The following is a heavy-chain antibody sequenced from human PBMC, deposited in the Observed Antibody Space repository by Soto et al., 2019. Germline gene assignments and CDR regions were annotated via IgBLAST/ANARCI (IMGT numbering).Heavy chain of an antibody. CDR2: ISSSSSYI. CDR1: GFTFSSYS. CDR3: ARDLVCSSTSCYKGHDY. J-gene: IGHJ4*02. D-gene: IGHD2-2*02. V-gene: IGHV3-21*01. Sequence: EVQLVESGGGLVKPGGSLRLSCAASGFTFSSYSMNWVRQAPGKGLEWVSSISSSSSYIYYADSVKGRFTISRDNAKNSLYLQMNSLRAEDTAVYYCARDLVCSSTSCYKGHDYWGQGTLVTVSS.